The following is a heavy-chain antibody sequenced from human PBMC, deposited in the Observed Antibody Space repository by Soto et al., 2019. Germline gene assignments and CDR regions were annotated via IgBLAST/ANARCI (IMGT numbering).Heavy chain of an antibody. D-gene: IGHD5-12*01. CDR3: ARHGTWRLISLDIVATTHFDY. Sequence: SETLSLTCTVSGGSISSSSYYWGWIRQPPGKGLEWIGSIYYSGSTYYNPSLKSRVTISVDTSKNQFSLKLRSVTAADTAVYYCARHGTWRLISLDIVATTHFDYWGQGTLVTVSS. J-gene: IGHJ4*02. V-gene: IGHV4-39*01. CDR1: GGSISSSSYY. CDR2: IYYSGST.